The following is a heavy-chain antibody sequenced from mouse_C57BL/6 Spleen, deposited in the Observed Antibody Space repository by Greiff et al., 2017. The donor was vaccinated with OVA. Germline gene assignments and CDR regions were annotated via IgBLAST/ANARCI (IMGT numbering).Heavy chain of an antibody. Sequence: GGGLVQPKGSLKLSCAASGFSFNTYAMNWVRQAPGKGLEWVARIRSKSNNYATYYADSVKDRFTISRDDSESMLYLQMNNLKTEDTAMYYCVRQAYYSNSAWFAYWGQGTLVTVSA. J-gene: IGHJ3*01. CDR3: VRQAYYSNSAWFAY. V-gene: IGHV10-1*01. CDR2: IRSKSNNYAT. D-gene: IGHD2-5*01. CDR1: GFSFNTYA.